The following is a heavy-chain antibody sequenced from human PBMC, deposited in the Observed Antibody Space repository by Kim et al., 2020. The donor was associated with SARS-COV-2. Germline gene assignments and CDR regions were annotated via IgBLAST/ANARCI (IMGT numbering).Heavy chain of an antibody. V-gene: IGHV3-48*02. J-gene: IGHJ4*02. CDR1: GFTLSSYA. CDR3: ARADRRAATAFDF. CDR2: ISSSSDII. D-gene: IGHD2-21*02. Sequence: GGSLRLSCAASGFTLSSYAMNWVRQAPGKGLEWASYISSSSDIIYYADSVKGRFTISRDNAKNSLFLQMNSLRDEDTAVYYCARADRRAATAFDFWGQG.